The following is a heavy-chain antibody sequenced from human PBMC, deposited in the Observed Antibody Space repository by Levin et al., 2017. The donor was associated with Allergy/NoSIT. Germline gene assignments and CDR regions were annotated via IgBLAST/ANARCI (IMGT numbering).Heavy chain of an antibody. V-gene: IGHV3-33*01. Sequence: GGSLRLSCAASGFTFSSYAMHWVRQAPGKGLEWVASIWYDGSNKYYADSVKDRFTISRDNSRLYLQINTLRAEDTAAYYCARVIKGCSGGSCNHPGVMDGWGRGTTVTVSS. CDR3: ARVIKGCSGGSCNHPGVMDG. D-gene: IGHD2-15*01. J-gene: IGHJ6*02. CDR1: GFTFSSYA. CDR2: IWYDGSNK.